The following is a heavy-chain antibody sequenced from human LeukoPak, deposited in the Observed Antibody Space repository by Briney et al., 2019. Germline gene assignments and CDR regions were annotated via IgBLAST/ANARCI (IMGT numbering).Heavy chain of an antibody. D-gene: IGHD2/OR15-2a*01. CDR2: IDPSDSYT. CDR1: GYSFTSYW. Sequence: GESLKVSCKGSGYSFTSYWISWVRQMPGKGLEWMGRIDPSDSYTNYSPSFQGHVTISADKSISTAYLQWSSLEASDTAMYYCATGQNIGQADYWGQGTLVTVSS. J-gene: IGHJ4*02. CDR3: ATGQNIGQADY. V-gene: IGHV5-10-1*01.